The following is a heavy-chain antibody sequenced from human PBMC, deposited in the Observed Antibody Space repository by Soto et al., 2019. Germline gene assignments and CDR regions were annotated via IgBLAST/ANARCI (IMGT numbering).Heavy chain of an antibody. CDR1: GFSFSDYA. CDR3: ARDPLWFGEIGYFDY. V-gene: IGHV3-21*02. Sequence: EVQLVESGGGLVKPGGSLRLSCAASGFSFSDYAMNWVRQGPGKGLEWVASIDSRSTFIYYADSVRGRFTISRDNAQXSLYLQMSSLRVEDTAVYYCARDPLWFGEIGYFDYWGQGALVTVSS. CDR2: IDSRSTFI. D-gene: IGHD3-10*01. J-gene: IGHJ4*02.